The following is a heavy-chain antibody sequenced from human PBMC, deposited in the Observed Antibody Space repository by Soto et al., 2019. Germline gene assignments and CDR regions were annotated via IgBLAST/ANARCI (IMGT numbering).Heavy chain of an antibody. CDR2: IWYDGNTK. V-gene: IGHV3-33*01. J-gene: IGHJ6*02. CDR3: ARPLVAPVAGPYYYGMDV. D-gene: IGHD6-19*01. CDR1: GFTFNSYG. Sequence: LRLSCTASGFTFNSYGFNWVRQAPGKGLEWVAVIWYDGNTKYYADSVKGRFTISRDNLRSTVYLQMNSLTAEDTAVYYCARPLVAPVAGPYYYGMDVWGQGTTVTVSS.